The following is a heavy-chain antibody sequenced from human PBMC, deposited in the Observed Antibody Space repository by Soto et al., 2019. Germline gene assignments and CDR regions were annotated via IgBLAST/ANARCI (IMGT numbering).Heavy chain of an antibody. Sequence: VGSLRLSCAASGFTFSSYGMHWVRQAPGKGLEWVAVIWYDGSNKYYADSVKGRFTISRDNSKNTLYLQMNSLRAEDTAVYYCARAITGFGELLSDYYYYMDVWGKGTTVTVSS. CDR3: ARAITGFGELLSDYYYYMDV. D-gene: IGHD3-10*01. J-gene: IGHJ6*03. CDR1: GFTFSSYG. CDR2: IWYDGSNK. V-gene: IGHV3-33*01.